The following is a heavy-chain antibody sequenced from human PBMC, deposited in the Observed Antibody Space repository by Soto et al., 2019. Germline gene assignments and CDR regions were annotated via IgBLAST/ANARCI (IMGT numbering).Heavy chain of an antibody. V-gene: IGHV3-48*01. CDR1: GFTFSSYG. CDR2: ISSSSSTI. Sequence: PGGSLRLSCAASGFTFSSYGMNWVRQAPGKGLGWVSYISSSSSTIYYADSVKGRFTISRDNAKNSLYLQMNSLRAEDTAVYYCASPSGGVVVPAAMAFDFDYWGQGTLVTVSS. D-gene: IGHD2-2*01. CDR3: ASPSGGVVVPAAMAFDFDY. J-gene: IGHJ4*02.